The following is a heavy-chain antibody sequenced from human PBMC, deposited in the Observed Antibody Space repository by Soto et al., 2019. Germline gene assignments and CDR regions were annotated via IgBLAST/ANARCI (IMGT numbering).Heavy chain of an antibody. CDR3: ARTARGHYYEGCDY. CDR1: AYSFTNYW. Sequence: GESLKISCNGSAYSFTNYWIGWVRQMPGKGLEWMGSIYPGDSDIKYSPSFQGQVTISADKSINTAYLQWSSLKASDSAMYYCARTARGHYYEGCDYWGQGTLVTVSS. CDR2: IYPGDSDI. J-gene: IGHJ4*02. V-gene: IGHV5-51*01. D-gene: IGHD3-3*01.